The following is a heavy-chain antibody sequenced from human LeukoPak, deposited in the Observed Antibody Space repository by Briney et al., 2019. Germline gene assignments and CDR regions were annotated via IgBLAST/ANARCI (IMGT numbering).Heavy chain of an antibody. CDR2: IHYSGTT. V-gene: IGHV4-59*08. D-gene: IGHD6-19*01. CDR3: ARRAGSGWYFDY. CDR1: GGSISSYY. J-gene: IGHJ4*02. Sequence: SETLSLTCTVSGGSISSYYWSWIRQPPGKGLEWIGYIHYSGTTNYNLSLKSRVTISVDTSKDQFSLKLNSVTAADTAVYYCARRAGSGWYFDYWGQGTLVTVSS.